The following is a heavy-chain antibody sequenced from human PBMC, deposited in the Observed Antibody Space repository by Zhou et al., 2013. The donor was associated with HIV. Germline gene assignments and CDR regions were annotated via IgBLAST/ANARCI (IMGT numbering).Heavy chain of an antibody. CDR2: IIPILGTP. J-gene: IGHJ3*02. D-gene: IGHD3-22*01. CDR1: GYAFVDYG. Sequence: QVHLVQSDSEVKRPGDSVTISCNASGYAFVDYGISWVRQAPGQGLEWMGGIIPILGTPNYAQKFQGRVAISTDDSSTTAYMELSSLTFEDTAVYYCAGGGGENEYYDSSDYFPRDAFDIWGQGTMVIVSS. CDR3: AGGGGENEYYDSSDYFPRDAFDI. V-gene: IGHV1-69*05.